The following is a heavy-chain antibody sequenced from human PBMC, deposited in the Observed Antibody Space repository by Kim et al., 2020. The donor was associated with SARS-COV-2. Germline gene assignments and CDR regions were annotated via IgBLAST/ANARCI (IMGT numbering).Heavy chain of an antibody. J-gene: IGHJ5*02. V-gene: IGHV1-3*01. CDR1: GYTFTSYA. CDR2: INAGNGNT. CDR3: ARSTRGYSYGDWFDP. D-gene: IGHD5-18*01. Sequence: ASVKVSCKASGYTFTSYAMHWVRQAPGQRLEWMGWINAGNGNTKYSQKFQGRVTITRDTSASTAYMELSSLRSEDTAVYYCARSTRGYSYGDWFDPWGQGTLVTVSS.